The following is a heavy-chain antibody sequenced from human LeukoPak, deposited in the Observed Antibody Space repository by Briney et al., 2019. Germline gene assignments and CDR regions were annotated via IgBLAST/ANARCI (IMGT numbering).Heavy chain of an antibody. V-gene: IGHV3-15*01. CDR1: GFTFSNAW. CDR2: IKSKTDGGTT. D-gene: IGHD5-12*01. J-gene: IGHJ4*02. Sequence: GGSLRLSCAASGFTFSNAWMSWVRQAPGKGLEWVGRIKSKTDGGTTDYAAPVKGRFTISRDDSKNTLYLQMNSLRAEDTAVYYCARDVSGRGDYWGQGTLVTVSS. CDR3: ARDVSGRGDY.